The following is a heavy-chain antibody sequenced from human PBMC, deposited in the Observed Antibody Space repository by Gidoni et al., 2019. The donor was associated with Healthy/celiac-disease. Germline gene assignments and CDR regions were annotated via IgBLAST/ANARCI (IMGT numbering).Heavy chain of an antibody. CDR1: GFTFSSYG. D-gene: IGHD5-12*01. CDR3: AKAAGGDGYNNYFDY. V-gene: IGHV3-30*18. Sequence: QVTLVESGGGVVKPGRSLRLSCEASGFTFSSYGMHWVRQAPGKGLGWVAVISYDGSNKYYADSVKGRFTISRDNSKNTLYLQMNSLRAEDTAVYYCAKAAGGDGYNNYFDYWGQGTLVTVSS. J-gene: IGHJ4*02. CDR2: ISYDGSNK.